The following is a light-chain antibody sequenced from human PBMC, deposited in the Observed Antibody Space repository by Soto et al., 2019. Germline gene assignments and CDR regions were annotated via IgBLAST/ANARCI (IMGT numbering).Light chain of an antibody. CDR2: GAS. J-gene: IGKJ5*01. CDR3: QHYGSSLYT. V-gene: IGKV3-20*01. Sequence: EIVLTQSPVTLSFSPGERATLSCRASQSFSRSYLAWYQQKPGQTPSLLIYGASSRATGIPDRFSGSGSGTDFTLTISRLEPEDFAVYYCQHYGSSLYTFGQGTRLEIK. CDR1: QSFSRSY.